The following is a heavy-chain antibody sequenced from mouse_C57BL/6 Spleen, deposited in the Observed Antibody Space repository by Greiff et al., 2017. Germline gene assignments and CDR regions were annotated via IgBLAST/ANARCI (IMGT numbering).Heavy chain of an antibody. CDR1: GYTFTSYG. J-gene: IGHJ4*01. CDR2: IYPRSGNT. Sequence: VQLQQSGAELARPGASVKLSCKASGYTFTSYGISWVKQRTGQGLEWIGEIYPRSGNTSYNEKFKGKATLTADKSSSTAYMELRSLTSEDSAVYFCARSGGYDGFGAMDYWGQGTSVTVSS. CDR3: ARSGGYDGFGAMDY. V-gene: IGHV1-81*01. D-gene: IGHD2-2*01.